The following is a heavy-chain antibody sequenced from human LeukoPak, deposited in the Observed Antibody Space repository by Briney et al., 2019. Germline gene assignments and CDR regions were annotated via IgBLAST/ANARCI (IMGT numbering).Heavy chain of an antibody. CDR3: ARGGPVADSYWYFDL. CDR1: GYTFTSYG. V-gene: IGHV1-18*01. J-gene: IGHJ2*01. Sequence: GGSVRVSCKASGYTFTSYGISWVGQAPGQGVEGRGWISAYNGKTNYAQKLQGRVTMTTDTSTSTPYIELRSLRSDDTAVYYCARGGPVADSYWYFDLWGRGTLVTVSS. CDR2: ISAYNGKT. D-gene: IGHD6-19*01.